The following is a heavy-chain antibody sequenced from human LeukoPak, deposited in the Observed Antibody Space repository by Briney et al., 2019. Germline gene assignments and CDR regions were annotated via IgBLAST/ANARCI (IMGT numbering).Heavy chain of an antibody. Sequence: SGPALVKPTQTLTLTCTFSGFSLSTRGMRVSWIRQPPGKALEWLSRIDWDDDKFYSTSLKTRLTISKDTSKNQVVLTMTNMDPVDTATYYCARTATARGDDYWGQGTLVTVSS. D-gene: IGHD3-10*01. J-gene: IGHJ4*02. CDR2: IDWDDDK. V-gene: IGHV2-70*04. CDR3: ARTATARGDDY. CDR1: GFSLSTRGMR.